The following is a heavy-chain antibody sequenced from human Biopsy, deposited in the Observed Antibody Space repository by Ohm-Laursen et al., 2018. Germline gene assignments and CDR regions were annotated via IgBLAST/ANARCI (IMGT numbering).Heavy chain of an antibody. V-gene: IGHV4-61*08. CDR1: GGSVRSPDHR. D-gene: IGHD3-10*01. Sequence: SETLSLTCTVSGGSVRSPDHRWNWVRRAPGKGLEWLGNIYYSWTTFYSPSLRGRVTMDLDTSKNQFSLRLRSVTSADTAVYFCARAYFYGVGTSNYFFDSWGQGALVTVSS. CDR2: IYYSWTT. CDR3: ARAYFYGVGTSNYFFDS. J-gene: IGHJ4*02.